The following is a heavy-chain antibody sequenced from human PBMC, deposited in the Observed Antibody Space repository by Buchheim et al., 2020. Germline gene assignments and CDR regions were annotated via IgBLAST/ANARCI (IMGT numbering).Heavy chain of an antibody. CDR1: GGSITSSSYY. CDR2: IYYSGST. Sequence: QLQLQESGPGLVKPSETLSLTCTVSGGSITSSSYYWGWIRQPPGKGLEWIGSIYYSGSTYYNPSLKSRVTISVHPPKNQFSLRLSSVTAADTAVYYCARVGYDILTGYQGGDFDSWGQGTL. V-gene: IGHV4-39*07. CDR3: ARVGYDILTGYQGGDFDS. J-gene: IGHJ4*02. D-gene: IGHD3-9*01.